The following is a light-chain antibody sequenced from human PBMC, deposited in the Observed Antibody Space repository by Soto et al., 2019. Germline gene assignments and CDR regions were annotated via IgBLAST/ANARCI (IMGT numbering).Light chain of an antibody. CDR2: AAS. J-gene: IGKJ2*01. Sequence: DILMTQSPSSVSASVGDRVTITCLASQGIGGWLAWYQQKPGKAPRLLIYAASTLQNGVPSRFSGSRSGTVFTLTISGLQPEDFATYFCQQGNFFPYNFGQGTRVEIK. CDR1: QGIGGW. V-gene: IGKV1-12*01. CDR3: QQGNFFPYN.